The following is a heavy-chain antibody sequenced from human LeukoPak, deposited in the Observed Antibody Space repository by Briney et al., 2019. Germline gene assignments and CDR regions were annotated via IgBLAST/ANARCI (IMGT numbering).Heavy chain of an antibody. CDR1: GGSISGSY. V-gene: IGHV4-59*01. J-gene: IGHJ5*02. D-gene: IGHD1-26*01. CDR2: FYYSGNT. CDR3: ARDPYRDNFFDP. Sequence: SETLSLTCAVSGGSISGSYWSWIRQPPGKGLEWIGSFYYSGNTNYNPSLKSRVTISVDTSKNQFSLNLSSVTAAHTAVYYCARDPYRDNFFDPWGQGTLVTVSS.